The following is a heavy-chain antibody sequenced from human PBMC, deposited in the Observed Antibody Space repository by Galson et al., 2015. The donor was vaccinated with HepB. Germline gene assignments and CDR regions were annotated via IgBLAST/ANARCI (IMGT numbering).Heavy chain of an antibody. Sequence: SLRLSCAASGFTFSSYAMSWVRQAPGKGLEWVSAISGSGGSTYYADSVKGRFTISRDNSKNTLYLQMNSLRAEDTAVYYCAKDCDSGGSCEPRWGQGTLVTVSS. CDR1: GFTFSSYA. CDR2: ISGSGGST. V-gene: IGHV3-23*01. J-gene: IGHJ4*02. D-gene: IGHD2-15*01. CDR3: AKDCDSGGSCEPR.